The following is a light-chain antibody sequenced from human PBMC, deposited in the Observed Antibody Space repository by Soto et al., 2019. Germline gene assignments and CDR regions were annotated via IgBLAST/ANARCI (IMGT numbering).Light chain of an antibody. CDR3: TSTTTSLYV. CDR2: DLT. V-gene: IGLV2-14*01. CDR1: SGDIGGHKY. J-gene: IGLJ1*01. Sequence: QSALTQPASVSGSPGQSITISCSGSSGDIGGHKYVSWYQQHPGKAPKLIIYDLTNRPSGVSNRFSGSKSGNTASLTISGLQAEDEADYYCTSTTTSLYVFGSGTKVTVL.